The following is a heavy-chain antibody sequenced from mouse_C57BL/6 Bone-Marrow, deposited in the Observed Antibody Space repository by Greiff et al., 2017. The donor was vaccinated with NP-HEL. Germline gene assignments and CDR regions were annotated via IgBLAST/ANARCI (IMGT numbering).Heavy chain of an antibody. J-gene: IGHJ3*01. CDR1: GYAFTNYL. CDR3: ARETAQATWFAY. CDR2: INPGRGGP. V-gene: IGHV1-54*01. D-gene: IGHD3-2*02. Sequence: VQLQQSGAELVRPGTSVKVSCKASGYAFTNYLIEWVKQRPGQGLAWIGVINPGRGGPNYNEKFQGKAPLTADKSSSTAYMQLSSLTSEDSAVYFCARETAQATWFAYWGKGTLVTVSA.